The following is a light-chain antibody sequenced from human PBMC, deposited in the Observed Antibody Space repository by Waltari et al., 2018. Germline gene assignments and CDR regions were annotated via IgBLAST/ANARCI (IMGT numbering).Light chain of an antibody. CDR2: DVN. CDR1: GSAIGASNS. V-gene: IGLV2-14*03. CDR3: SSQSSENVVV. Sequence: QSALTQPASVSGSPGQSLTISCPGTGSAIGASNSVSWYQPHPGKGPKVIIYDVNNRPSGVSARFSGSKSGNTASLTISGLQAEDEADYYCSSQSSENVVVFGGGTKVTVL. J-gene: IGLJ3*02.